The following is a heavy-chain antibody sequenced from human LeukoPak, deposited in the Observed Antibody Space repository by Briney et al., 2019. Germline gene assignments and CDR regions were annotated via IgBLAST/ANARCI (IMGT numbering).Heavy chain of an antibody. D-gene: IGHD2-2*01. CDR2: ISGSGGST. J-gene: IGHJ5*02. V-gene: IGHV3-23*01. CDR1: GFTFSSYG. CDR3: ARAPNYCSSTSCRDWFDP. Sequence: GGSLRLSCAASGFTFSSYGMSWVRQAPGKGLEWGSAISGSGGSTYYADSVKGRFTISRDNSKNTLYLQMNSLRAEDTAVYYCARAPNYCSSTSCRDWFDPWGQGTLVTVSS.